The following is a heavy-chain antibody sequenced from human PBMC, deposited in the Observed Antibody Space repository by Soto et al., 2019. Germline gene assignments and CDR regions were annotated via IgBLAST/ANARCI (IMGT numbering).Heavy chain of an antibody. Sequence: EVQLVESGGGLVKPGGSLRLSCAASGFTFSNAWMSWVRQAPGKGLEWVGRITSKTDGGTTDYAAPVKGRFTISRDDSKNTLYLQMNRLTTEDTAVYYCTTDLDVVVVAVMDYWGQGTLVTVSS. D-gene: IGHD2-15*01. CDR3: TTDLDVVVVAVMDY. CDR2: ITSKTDGGTT. J-gene: IGHJ4*02. CDR1: GFTFSNAW. V-gene: IGHV3-15*01.